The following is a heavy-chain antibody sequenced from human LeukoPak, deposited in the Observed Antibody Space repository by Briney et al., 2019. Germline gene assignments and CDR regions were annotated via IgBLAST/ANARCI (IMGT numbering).Heavy chain of an antibody. CDR2: ISSNGGTT. CDR1: GFTFTIYN. D-gene: IGHD3-22*01. J-gene: IGHJ1*01. Sequence: GGSLRLSCSASGFTFTIYNMHWVRQAPGKGLEYVSAISSNGGTTYYEDSVKGRFFISRDNSKNTLFLQLSSLRPEDTAVYYCVRDDVYYYYSSGYPHGGQGTLVTVS. CDR3: VRDDVYYYYSSGYPH. V-gene: IGHV3-64D*06.